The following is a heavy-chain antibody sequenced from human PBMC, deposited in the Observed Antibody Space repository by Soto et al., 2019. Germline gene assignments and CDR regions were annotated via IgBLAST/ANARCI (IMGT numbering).Heavy chain of an antibody. D-gene: IGHD2-21*02. CDR1: GYSFTSYW. CDR2: IDPSDSYT. Sequence: HGESLKISCKGSGYSFTSYWISWVRQMPGKGLEWMGRIDPSDSYTNYSPSFQGHVTISADKSISTAYLQWSSLKASDTAMYYCARSSYCGGDCYSWAFDIWGQGTMVTVSS. CDR3: ARSSYCGGDCYSWAFDI. V-gene: IGHV5-10-1*01. J-gene: IGHJ3*02.